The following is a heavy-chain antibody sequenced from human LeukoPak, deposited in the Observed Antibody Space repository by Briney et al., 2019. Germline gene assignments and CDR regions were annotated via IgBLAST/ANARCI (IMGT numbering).Heavy chain of an antibody. CDR1: GGSINDNDW. V-gene: IGHV4-4*02. D-gene: IGHD6-6*01. Sequence: PSETLTLTCTVSGGSINDNDWWSWVRQPPGKGLEWIAEISRSGSTNYNPSLKSRVSISRDKSKNQMSLKLTSVTAADTAVYYCARDHSSSSWMDSFEIWGPGTKVTVSS. CDR3: ARDHSSSSWMDSFEI. CDR2: ISRSGST. J-gene: IGHJ3*02.